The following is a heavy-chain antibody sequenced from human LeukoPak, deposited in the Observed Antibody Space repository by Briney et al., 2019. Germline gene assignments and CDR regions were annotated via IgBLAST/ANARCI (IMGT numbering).Heavy chain of an antibody. CDR3: ATSLTYDSSGSYTLDAFDI. J-gene: IGHJ3*02. V-gene: IGHV1-8*01. Sequence: ASVKVSCKASGYTFTSYDINWVRQATGQGLEWMGWMNPNSGNTGYAPNFQGRVTITRNTSISTAYMELSSLRSEDTAVYYCATSLTYDSSGSYTLDAFDIWGQGTMVTVSS. D-gene: IGHD3-22*01. CDR2: MNPNSGNT. CDR1: GYTFTSYD.